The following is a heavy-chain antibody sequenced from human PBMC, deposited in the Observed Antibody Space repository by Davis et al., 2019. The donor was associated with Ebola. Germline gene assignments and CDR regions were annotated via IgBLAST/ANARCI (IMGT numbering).Heavy chain of an antibody. Sequence: PGGSLRLSCAASGFTFSSYGMHWVRQAPGKGLEWVAVISFDGSNKYYADSVKGRFTISRDNSRNTVYLQMNSLRDEDTAVYYCARHIVVLSYYAMDVWGQGTTVTVSS. CDR1: GFTFSSYG. V-gene: IGHV3-30*03. CDR3: ARHIVVLSYYAMDV. D-gene: IGHD2-15*01. J-gene: IGHJ6*02. CDR2: ISFDGSNK.